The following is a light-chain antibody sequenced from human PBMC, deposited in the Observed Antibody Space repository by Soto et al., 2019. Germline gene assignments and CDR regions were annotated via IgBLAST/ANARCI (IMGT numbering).Light chain of an antibody. CDR2: DAS. V-gene: IGKV1-5*01. CDR1: QSISDS. CDR3: QQYTGYSRT. Sequence: DIQMTQSPSTLSTSIGDRVTITCRASQSISDSLAWYQQKPGQAPFLLISDASNLERGVPSRFSGSGSGTEFTLTISSMQPDDFATYYCQQYTGYSRTFGQGTKVEIK. J-gene: IGKJ1*01.